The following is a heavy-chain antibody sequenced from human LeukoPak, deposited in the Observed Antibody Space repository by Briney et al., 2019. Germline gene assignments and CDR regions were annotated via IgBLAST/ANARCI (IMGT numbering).Heavy chain of an antibody. Sequence: GRSLRLSCAAFGFTFSSYGMHWVRQAPGKGLEWVAVISYDGSNKYYADSVKGRFTISRDNSKNTLYLQMNSLRAEDTAVYYCAKSLMYSSGWYYYYGMDVWGQGTTVTVSS. CDR1: GFTFSSYG. D-gene: IGHD6-19*01. CDR3: AKSLMYSSGWYYYYGMDV. CDR2: ISYDGSNK. V-gene: IGHV3-30*18. J-gene: IGHJ6*02.